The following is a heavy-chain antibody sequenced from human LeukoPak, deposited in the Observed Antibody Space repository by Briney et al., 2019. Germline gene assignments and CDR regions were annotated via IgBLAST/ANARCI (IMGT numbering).Heavy chain of an antibody. CDR3: ARSEYSSGWYGVYYYYGMDV. CDR1: GFTFSSYA. D-gene: IGHD6-19*01. Sequence: PGRSLRLSCAASGFTFSSYAMHWVRQAPGKGLEWVAVISYDGSNKYYADSVKGRFTISRDNSKNTLYLQMNSLRAEDTAVYYCARSEYSSGWYGVYYYYGMDVWGQGTTVTVSS. CDR2: ISYDGSNK. V-gene: IGHV3-30-3*01. J-gene: IGHJ6*02.